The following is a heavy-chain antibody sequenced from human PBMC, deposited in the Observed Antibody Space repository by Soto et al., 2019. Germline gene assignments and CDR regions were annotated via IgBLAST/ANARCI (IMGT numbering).Heavy chain of an antibody. CDR2: ISSSGDAT. CDR1: VFTFSTYA. CDR3: ATNGHLWSWGMDV. D-gene: IGHD3-10*01. J-gene: IGHJ6*02. Sequence: PGGSLRLSCAASVFTFSTYAMTWVRQSPGKGLEWVSIISSSGDATYYVDSVKGRFTISRDNSRNTLNLQMNSLRAEDTAVYYCATNGHLWSWGMDVWGQGTTDTGSS. V-gene: IGHV3-23*01.